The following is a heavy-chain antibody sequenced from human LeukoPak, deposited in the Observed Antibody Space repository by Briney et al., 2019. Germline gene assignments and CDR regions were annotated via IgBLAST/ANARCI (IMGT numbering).Heavy chain of an antibody. CDR1: GFTFSSYE. Sequence: PGGSLRLSCAASGFTFSSYEMNWVRQAPGKGLEWVSAISGSGGSTYYADSVRGRFTISRDNSKNTLYLQMNSLRAEDTAVYYCLSSSSWSHDYWGQGTLVTVSS. CDR3: LSSSSWSHDY. J-gene: IGHJ4*02. D-gene: IGHD6-13*01. CDR2: ISGSGGST. V-gene: IGHV3-23*01.